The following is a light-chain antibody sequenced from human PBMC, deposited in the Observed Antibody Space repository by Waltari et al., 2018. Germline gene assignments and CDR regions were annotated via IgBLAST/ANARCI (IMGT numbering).Light chain of an antibody. CDR2: AAS. CDR3: QQLSTYPLT. Sequence: DIQLTQSPSFLSVSVGDRVTITCRASQGIRSSLAGYQQKTGKGPKLLVYAASSLQSGVPSRFSGSGSGTEFSLTISSLQPEDFASYYCQQLSTYPLTIGGGTKVEIK. CDR1: QGIRSS. J-gene: IGKJ4*01. V-gene: IGKV1-9*01.